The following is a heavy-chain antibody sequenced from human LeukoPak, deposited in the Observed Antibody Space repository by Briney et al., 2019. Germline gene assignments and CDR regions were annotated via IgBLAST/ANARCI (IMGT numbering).Heavy chain of an antibody. CDR1: GGSISTTNPY. D-gene: IGHD3-10*01. CDR3: ARHLSGSKDY. J-gene: IGHJ4*02. Sequence: PSETLSLTCTVSGGSISTTNPYWGWIRQPPGKGLEWIGSILYSGTTYYNPSLKSRVTISVDTPKSQLSLKLTSVTAADTAVYFCARHLSGSKDYWGQGILITVSS. CDR2: ILYSGTT. V-gene: IGHV4-39*01.